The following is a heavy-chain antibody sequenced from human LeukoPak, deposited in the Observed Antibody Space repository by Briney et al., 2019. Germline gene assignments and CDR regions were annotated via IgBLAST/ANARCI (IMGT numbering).Heavy chain of an antibody. CDR2: IDYSGDT. D-gene: IGHD6-13*01. J-gene: IGHJ4*02. CDR1: GGSIRSNDYF. CDR3: ARHVSGIAAAPDY. V-gene: IGHV4-39*01. Sequence: PSETLSLTCIVSGGSIRSNDYFWGWVRQSPGKGLEWIGSIDYSGDTYYNPSLKSRISISLDTSKNQFSLKLSSVTAADTAVYYCARHVSGIAAAPDYWGQGTLVTVSS.